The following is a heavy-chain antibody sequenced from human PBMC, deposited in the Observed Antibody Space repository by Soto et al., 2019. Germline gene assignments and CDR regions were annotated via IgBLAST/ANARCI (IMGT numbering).Heavy chain of an antibody. CDR3: ARATYDSSTYYLDY. CDR2: IYYTGNT. D-gene: IGHD3-22*01. V-gene: IGHV4-30-4*01. CDR1: GASISGGDYY. J-gene: IGHJ4*02. Sequence: QAQLQESGPGLVKPSQTLSLTCTVSGASISGGDYYWTWIRQPPGKGLEWIGSIYYTGNTYSNPSLESRLSISVDPSNNQFALRLTSVTAPDTAIYYCARATYDSSTYYLDYWGQGTLVTVSS.